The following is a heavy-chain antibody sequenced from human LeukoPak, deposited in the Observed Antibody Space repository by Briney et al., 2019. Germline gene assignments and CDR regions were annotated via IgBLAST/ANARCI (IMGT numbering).Heavy chain of an antibody. CDR3: ARHVTTASAARGFDI. CDR1: GYSFTSYW. CDR2: IYPRDSDT. V-gene: IGHV5-51*01. D-gene: IGHD1-14*01. J-gene: IGHJ3*02. Sequence: GESLKISCKGSGYSFTSYWVAWVRQMPGKGLEWMGIIYPRDSDTSYSPSFQGQVTISADKSINTAYLQWSGLKASDTAVYYCARHVTTASAARGFDIWGQGTMVTVSS.